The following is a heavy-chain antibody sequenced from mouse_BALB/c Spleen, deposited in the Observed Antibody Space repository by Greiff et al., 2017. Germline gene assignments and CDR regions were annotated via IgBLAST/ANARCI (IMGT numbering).Heavy chain of an antibody. Sequence: EVKLMESGGGLVQPGGSLRLSCATSGFTFTDYYMSWVRQPPGKALEWLGFIRNKANGYTTEYSASVKGRFTISRDNSQSILYLQMNTLRAEDSATYYCARAMITTAMDYWGQGTSVTVSS. CDR3: ARAMITTAMDY. V-gene: IGHV7-3*02. CDR1: GFTFTDYY. CDR2: IRNKANGYTT. D-gene: IGHD2-4*01. J-gene: IGHJ4*01.